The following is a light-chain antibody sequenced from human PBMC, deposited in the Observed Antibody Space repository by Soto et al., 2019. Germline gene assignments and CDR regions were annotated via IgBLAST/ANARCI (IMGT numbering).Light chain of an antibody. Sequence: QSVLTQSSSASASLGSSVKLTCTLSSGHSSYIIAWHQQQPGKAPRYLMKLEGSGSYNKGSGVPDRFSGSSSGDDRYLTIFNLQFEDEADYYCETWDSNTHTVFGGGTKVTVL. V-gene: IGLV4-60*02. J-gene: IGLJ3*02. CDR2: LEGSGSY. CDR3: ETWDSNTHTV. CDR1: SGHSSYI.